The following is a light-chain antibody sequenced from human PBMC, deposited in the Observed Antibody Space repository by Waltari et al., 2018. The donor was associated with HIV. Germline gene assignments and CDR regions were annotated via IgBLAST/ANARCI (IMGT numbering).Light chain of an antibody. J-gene: IGLJ3*02. V-gene: IGLV3-25*03. CDR3: QSADSTTGV. CDR1: ALAKQY. Sequence: SYELTQPPSVSVSPGQTARITCSGDALAKQYAYWYQQKPGQAPILVIYKDTERPSGNPERFSGSSSGTTVTLTISGVQAEDEADYYCQSADSTTGVFGGGTKLTVL. CDR2: KDT.